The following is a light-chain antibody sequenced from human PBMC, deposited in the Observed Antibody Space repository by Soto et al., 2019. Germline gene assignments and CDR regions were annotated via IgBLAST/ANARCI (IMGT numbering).Light chain of an antibody. J-gene: IGKJ1*01. V-gene: IGKV1-5*01. CDR1: QTINSW. CDR2: DAS. Sequence: DIQMTQSPSTLSASVGDRVTITCRASQTINSWLAWYQQKPGKAPKVLIFDASSLKTGVPSRFSGSGSGTEFTLTISNLQPDDFATYYCQQRNGWPRTFGQGTKVEIK. CDR3: QQRNGWPRT.